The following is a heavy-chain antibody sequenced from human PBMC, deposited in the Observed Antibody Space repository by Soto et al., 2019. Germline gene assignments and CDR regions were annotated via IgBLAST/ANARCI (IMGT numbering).Heavy chain of an antibody. CDR1: GGSFSGYY. V-gene: IGHV4-34*01. Sequence: PSETLSLTCAVYGGSFSGYYWSWIRQPPGKGLEWIGEINHSGSTNYNPSLKSRVTISVDTSKNQFSLKLSSVTAADTAVYYCARAVSDYGDPYWGQGTLVTVSS. D-gene: IGHD4-17*01. CDR2: INHSGST. CDR3: ARAVSDYGDPY. J-gene: IGHJ4*02.